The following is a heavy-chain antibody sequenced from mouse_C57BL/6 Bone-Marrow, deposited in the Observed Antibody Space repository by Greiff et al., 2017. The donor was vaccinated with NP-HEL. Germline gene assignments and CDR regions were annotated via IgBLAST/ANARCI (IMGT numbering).Heavy chain of an antibody. Sequence: QVQLQQSGAELVRPGTSVKMSCKASGYTFTNYWIGWAKQRPGHGLEWIGDIYPGGGCTNYNEKFKGKATLTADKSSSTAYMQFSSLTSEDSAIYYCARLLRYYAMDYWGQGTSVTVSS. V-gene: IGHV1-63*01. CDR3: ARLLRYYAMDY. J-gene: IGHJ4*01. D-gene: IGHD1-1*01. CDR2: IYPGGGCT. CDR1: GYTFTNYW.